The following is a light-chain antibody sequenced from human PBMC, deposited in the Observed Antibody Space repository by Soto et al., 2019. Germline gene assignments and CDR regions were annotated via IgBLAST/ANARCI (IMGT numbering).Light chain of an antibody. CDR2: DAS. CDR1: QSVSSY. J-gene: IGKJ5*01. CDR3: QQRSNWPLT. Sequence: EIVLTQSPATLSLSPGERATLSCRASQSVSSYLAWYQQKAGQAPRLLIYDASNRATGIPARFSGSVSGTEFTLSIGSLQSEDFAVYYCQQRSNWPLTFGQGTRLEIK. V-gene: IGKV3-11*01.